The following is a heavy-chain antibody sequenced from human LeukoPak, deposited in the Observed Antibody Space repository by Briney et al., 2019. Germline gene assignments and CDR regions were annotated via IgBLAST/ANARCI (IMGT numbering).Heavy chain of an antibody. V-gene: IGHV3-23*01. D-gene: IGHD2-8*01. CDR2: LSRGGESR. J-gene: IGHJ4*02. CDR3: AKEQRIRHCSEGVCMEGYYFDH. CDR1: GFPFNMFA. Sequence: GGSLRLSCTGSGFPFNMFAIHWVRQAPGQGLEWVSGLSRGGESRNYADPVKGRFTISRDSPKNTVFLQMNSLRPEDTAVYYCAKEQRIRHCSEGVCMEGYYFDHWGQGSLVTVSS.